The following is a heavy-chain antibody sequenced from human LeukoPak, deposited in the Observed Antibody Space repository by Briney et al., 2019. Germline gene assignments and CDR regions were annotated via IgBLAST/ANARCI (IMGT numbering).Heavy chain of an antibody. CDR1: GFTFSSYS. CDR2: ISSSSSYI. D-gene: IGHD3-10*01. J-gene: IGHJ6*03. V-gene: IGHV3-21*01. CDR3: ARAKYYGSGSYSALMDV. Sequence: GGSLRLSCAASGFTFSSYSMNWVSQDPGKGVEWDSSISSSSSYIYYADSLKGRFTISRDNAKNSLYLQMNSLRAEDTAVYYCARAKYYGSGSYSALMDVWGKGTTVTVPS.